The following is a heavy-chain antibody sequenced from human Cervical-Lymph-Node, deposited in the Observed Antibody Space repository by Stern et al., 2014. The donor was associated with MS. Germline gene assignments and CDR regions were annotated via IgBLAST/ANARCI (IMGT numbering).Heavy chain of an antibody. V-gene: IGHV1-18*04. Sequence: QMQLVQSGPEVKKPGASVKVSCKASGYTFTSYGIAWVRQAPGQGLEWMGWISAYNGNTNYERNLQGRVPLTTNTTASTAYMELRSLRSDDTAIYFCARSGTRVPRGYWGQGTLITVSS. J-gene: IGHJ4*02. CDR1: GYTFTSYG. D-gene: IGHD6-25*01. CDR2: ISAYNGNT. CDR3: ARSGTRVPRGY.